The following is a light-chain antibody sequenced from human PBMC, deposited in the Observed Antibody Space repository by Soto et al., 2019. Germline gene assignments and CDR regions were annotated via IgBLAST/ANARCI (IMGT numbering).Light chain of an antibody. J-gene: IGKJ3*01. Sequence: DIQMTQSPSSLSASVGDRVTITCRASQRISSYLNWYQQKPGKAPKRLIYAASSLQSGGPSSFSGSGSGTDFTLTISSLQTEDFDTYYCQKSYSTVFRFGPGTKGDIK. CDR1: QRISSY. CDR3: QKSYSTVFR. V-gene: IGKV1-39*01. CDR2: AAS.